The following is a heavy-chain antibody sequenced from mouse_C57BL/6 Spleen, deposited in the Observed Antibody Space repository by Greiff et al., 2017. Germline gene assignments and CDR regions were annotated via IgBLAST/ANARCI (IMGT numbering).Heavy chain of an antibody. Sequence: VQLQQPGAELVKPGASVKLSCKASGYTFTSYWMQWVKQRPGQGLEWIGEIDPSDSYTNYNQKFKGKATLTVDTSSSTAYMQLISLTSEDSAVYYCSSRDAMDYWGQGTSVTFSS. CDR1: GYTFTSYW. J-gene: IGHJ4*01. V-gene: IGHV1-50*01. CDR2: IDPSDSYT. CDR3: SSRDAMDY.